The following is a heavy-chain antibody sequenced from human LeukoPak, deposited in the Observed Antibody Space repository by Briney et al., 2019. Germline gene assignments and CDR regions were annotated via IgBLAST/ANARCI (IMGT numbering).Heavy chain of an antibody. CDR3: ARDNQYYDFWSGYYDYYYGMDV. CDR2: IKLDGSEK. D-gene: IGHD3-3*01. J-gene: IGHJ6*02. V-gene: IGHV3-7*01. CDR1: GFTFGKYW. Sequence: GGSLRLSCVASGFTFGKYWMSWVRQAPGKGLEWVANIKLDGSEKNYVDSVKGRFTISRDNSKNTLYLQMNSLRAEDTAVYYCARDNQYYDFWSGYYDYYYGMDVWGQGTTVTVSS.